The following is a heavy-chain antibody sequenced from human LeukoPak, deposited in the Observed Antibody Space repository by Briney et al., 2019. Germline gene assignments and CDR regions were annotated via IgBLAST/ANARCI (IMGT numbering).Heavy chain of an antibody. CDR2: IYYSGST. CDR1: GGSISSSSYY. D-gene: IGHD3-10*01. Sequence: SETLSLTCTVSGGSISSSSYYWGWIRQPPGKGLEWIGSIYYSGSTYYNPSFKSRVTISVDTSKNQFSLKLSSVTAADTAVYYCARETYYYGSGSYWNDAFDIWGQGTMVTVSS. V-gene: IGHV4-39*07. J-gene: IGHJ3*02. CDR3: ARETYYYGSGSYWNDAFDI.